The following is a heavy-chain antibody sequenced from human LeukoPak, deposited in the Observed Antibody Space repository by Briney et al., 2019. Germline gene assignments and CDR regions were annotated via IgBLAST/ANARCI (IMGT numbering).Heavy chain of an antibody. CDR2: ISSSSSYI. J-gene: IGHJ3*02. CDR3: ARDRNYYDSSGYPPDAFDI. Sequence: GRSLRLSCAASGFTFSSYSMNWVRQAPGKGLEWVSSISSSSSYIYYADSVKGRFTISRDNAKNSLYLQMNSLRAEDTAVYYCARDRNYYDSSGYPPDAFDIWGQGTMVTVSS. V-gene: IGHV3-21*01. CDR1: GFTFSSYS. D-gene: IGHD3-22*01.